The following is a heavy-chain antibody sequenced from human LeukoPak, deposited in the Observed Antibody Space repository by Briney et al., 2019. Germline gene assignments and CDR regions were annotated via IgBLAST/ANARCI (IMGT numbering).Heavy chain of an antibody. J-gene: IGHJ6*02. V-gene: IGHV4-4*07. D-gene: IGHD6-13*01. CDR1: GGSISSYY. Sequence: SETLSLTCTVSGGSISSYYWSWIRQPAGKGLEWIGRIYTSGSTNYNPPLKSRVTMSVDTSKNQFSLKLSSVTAADTAVYYCARESSSWYSYGMDVWGQGTTVTVSS. CDR2: IYTSGST. CDR3: ARESSSWYSYGMDV.